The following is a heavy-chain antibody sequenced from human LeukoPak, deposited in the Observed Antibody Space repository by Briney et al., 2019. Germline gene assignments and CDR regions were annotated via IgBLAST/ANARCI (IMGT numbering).Heavy chain of an antibody. Sequence: PSETLSLTCAVYGGSFSGYYWSWIRQPPGKGLEWIGEINHSGSTNYNPSLTSRVTISVDTSKNQFSLKLSSVPAADTAVYYCARLYYDFWSGPSNWGQGTLVTVSS. CDR1: GGSFSGYY. D-gene: IGHD3-3*01. V-gene: IGHV4-34*01. CDR2: INHSGST. CDR3: ARLYYDFWSGPSN. J-gene: IGHJ4*02.